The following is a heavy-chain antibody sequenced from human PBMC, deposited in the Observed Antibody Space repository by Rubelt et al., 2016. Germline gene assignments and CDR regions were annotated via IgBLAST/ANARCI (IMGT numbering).Heavy chain of an antibody. CDR3: ATAPRGKAYFDF. D-gene: IGHD6-6*01. V-gene: IGHV4-59*10. J-gene: IGHJ2*01. CDR1: GGSFTDYY. CDR2: IHTSGST. Sequence: QVQLQQWGAGLLKPSETLSLTCAVYGGSFTDYYWTWIRQPPGKGLEWIGRIHTSGSTNYNPSFKSRVTMSVDTSKSQFSLKLSAVTAADTAVYYCATAPRGKAYFDFWARGTLVTVSS.